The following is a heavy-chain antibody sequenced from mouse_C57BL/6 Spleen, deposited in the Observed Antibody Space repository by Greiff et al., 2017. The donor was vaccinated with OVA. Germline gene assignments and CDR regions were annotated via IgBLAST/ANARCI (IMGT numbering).Heavy chain of an antibody. J-gene: IGHJ3*01. V-gene: IGHV1-52*01. D-gene: IGHD1-1*01. CDR2: IDPSDSET. CDR3: ARREYYGFAY. Sequence: QVQLQQPGAGLVRPGSSVKLSCKASGYTFTSYWMHWVKQRPIQGLEWIGNIDPSDSETHYNQKFKDKATLTVDKSSSTAYMQLSSLTSEDSAVYYCARREYYGFAYWGQGTLVTVSA. CDR1: GYTFTSYW.